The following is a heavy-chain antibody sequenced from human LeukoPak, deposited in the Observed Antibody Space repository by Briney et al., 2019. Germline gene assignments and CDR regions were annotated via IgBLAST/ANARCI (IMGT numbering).Heavy chain of an antibody. CDR1: GFTFSSHS. CDR2: ISSSSSTI. J-gene: IGHJ4*02. Sequence: QPGGSLRLSCAASGFTFSSHSMNWVRQAPGKGLEWVSFISSSSSTIYYADSVKGRFTISRDNAKNSLYLQMNSLRAEDTAVYYCARDRGGSYSAIDYWGRGTLVTVSS. V-gene: IGHV3-48*04. CDR3: ARDRGGSYSAIDY. D-gene: IGHD1-26*01.